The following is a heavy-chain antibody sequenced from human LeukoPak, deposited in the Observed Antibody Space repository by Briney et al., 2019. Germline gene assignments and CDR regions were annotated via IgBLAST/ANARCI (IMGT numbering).Heavy chain of an antibody. V-gene: IGHV3-33*01. CDR2: IWYDGSNK. CDR1: GFTFSSYA. J-gene: IGHJ4*02. Sequence: PGRSLRLSCAASGFTFSSYAMHWVRQAPGKGLEWVAIIWYDGSNKYHADSVKGRFTISRDNSKNTLYLQMNSLRAEDTAVYYCARGLGYSYGYGIDYWGQGPLVTVSS. CDR3: ARGLGYSYGYGIDY. D-gene: IGHD5-18*01.